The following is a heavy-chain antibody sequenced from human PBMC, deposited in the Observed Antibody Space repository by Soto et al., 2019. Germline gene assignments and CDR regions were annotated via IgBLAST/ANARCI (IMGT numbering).Heavy chain of an antibody. V-gene: IGHV3-11*01. CDR3: ARDLGYFDSSGYFDY. CDR1: GFTFSDYY. J-gene: IGHJ4*02. D-gene: IGHD3-22*01. Sequence: PGGSLRLSCAASGFTFSDYYMSWIRQAPGKGLEWVSFISSSVSTIYYADSVKGRFTISRDNAKNSLYLKMNSLRAEDTAVYYCARDLGYFDSSGYFDYWGQGTLVTVYS. CDR2: ISSSVSTI.